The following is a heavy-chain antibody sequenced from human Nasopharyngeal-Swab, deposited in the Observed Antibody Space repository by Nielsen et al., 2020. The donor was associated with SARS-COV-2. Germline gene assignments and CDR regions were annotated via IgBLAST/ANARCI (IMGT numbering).Heavy chain of an antibody. CDR1: GSTFGDYG. J-gene: IGHJ4*02. CDR2: INRNGGSS. Sequence: GESLKISCAASGSTFGDYGMSWVRQDPGKGLQWVSGINRNGGSSGYADSVKGRFTISRDNARNSLYPQMNSLRAEDTALYYCARGFNNGPFDNWGQGTLVTVSS. V-gene: IGHV3-20*04. CDR3: ARGFNNGPFDN. D-gene: IGHD1/OR15-1a*01.